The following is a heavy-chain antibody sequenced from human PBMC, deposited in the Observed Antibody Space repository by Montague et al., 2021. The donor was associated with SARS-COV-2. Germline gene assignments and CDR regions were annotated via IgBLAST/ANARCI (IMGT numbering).Heavy chain of an antibody. V-gene: IGHV4-39*07. CDR3: AREGAVVGARRTFDI. CDR1: GGSISSRSYY. CDR2: IYYSGNT. D-gene: IGHD1-26*01. Sequence: SETLSLTCTISGGSISSRSYYWGWICQPPGKGLEWIGGIYYSGNTYYNPSLKSRVTISVDPSKNQFSLKLTSVTAADTAVYFCAREGAVVGARRTFDIWGQGTMVTVSS. J-gene: IGHJ3*02.